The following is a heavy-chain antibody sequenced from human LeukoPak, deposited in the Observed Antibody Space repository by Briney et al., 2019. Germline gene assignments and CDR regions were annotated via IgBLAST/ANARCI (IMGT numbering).Heavy chain of an antibody. CDR2: VSHSGDT. Sequence: SETLSLTCAVSGGSISYNNWWSWVRQSPGKGLEWIGEVSHSGDTNCNPSLKSRLTMSVDKSKNQYSLKLSSVTAADTAVYYCAGSPIGYGMDVWGQGTMVTVSS. CDR3: AGSPIGYGMDV. V-gene: IGHV4-4*02. CDR1: GGSISYNNW. J-gene: IGHJ6*02.